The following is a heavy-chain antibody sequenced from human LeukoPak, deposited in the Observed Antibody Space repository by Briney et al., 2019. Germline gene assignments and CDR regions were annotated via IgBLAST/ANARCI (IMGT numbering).Heavy chain of an antibody. D-gene: IGHD4-17*01. J-gene: IGHJ4*02. V-gene: IGHV3-66*04. Sequence: GGSLRLSCAASGFIASNKYMSWVRQAPGKGLEWGSTIRSDGTTDYADSVKGRFTISRDDSKNTLYLQMNSLRVEDTAVYSCARRRGGYGEGELDYWGQGTLVTVSS. CDR1: GFIASNKY. CDR3: ARRRGGYGEGELDY. CDR2: IRSDGTT.